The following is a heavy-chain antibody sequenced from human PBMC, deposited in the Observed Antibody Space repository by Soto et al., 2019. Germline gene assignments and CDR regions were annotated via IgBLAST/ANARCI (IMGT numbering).Heavy chain of an antibody. CDR2: IYPGDSDT. J-gene: IGHJ6*04. CDR3: ARRSDYHDGSSKYYGLEV. Sequence: PGEALKISCKGSGYTFTNNWVGWVRPIPGKGLEWMGIIYPGDSDTRYSPSFQGQVTISVDKSIATAYRQWSSLKASDTGMYYCARRSDYHDGSSKYYGLEVWGKGTTVTVPS. D-gene: IGHD3-10*01. V-gene: IGHV5-51*01. CDR1: GYTFTNNW.